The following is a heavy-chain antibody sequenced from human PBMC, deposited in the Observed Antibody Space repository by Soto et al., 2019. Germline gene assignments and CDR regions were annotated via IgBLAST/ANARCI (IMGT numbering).Heavy chain of an antibody. CDR2: IYYSGST. V-gene: IGHV4-39*01. CDR3: MLGSGWKDFDY. D-gene: IGHD3-22*01. CDR1: GGSISRKMYY. Sequence: SETRSLTCTVGGGSISRKMYYWGWIRQPPGKGLEWIGNIYYSGSTYYNPSLKSRVTISVDTSKNQFSLKLSSVTAADTAVYYCMLGSGWKDFDYWGQGTLVTVSS. J-gene: IGHJ4*02.